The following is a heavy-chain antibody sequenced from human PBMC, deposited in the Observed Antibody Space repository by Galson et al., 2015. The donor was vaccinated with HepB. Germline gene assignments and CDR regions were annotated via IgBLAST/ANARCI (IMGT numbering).Heavy chain of an antibody. CDR3: ARERRSAAPTDYYYYMDV. V-gene: IGHV4-61*02. CDR2: LYNTGST. Sequence: TLSLTCTVSGGSISGGSYYWSWIRQPAGKGLEWIGRLYNTGSTYYNPSLKSRATMSVDTSKNQFSLKLSSVTAADTAVYYCARERRSAAPTDYYYYMDVWGKGTTVTVSS. J-gene: IGHJ6*03. CDR1: GGSISGGSYY. D-gene: IGHD2-15*01.